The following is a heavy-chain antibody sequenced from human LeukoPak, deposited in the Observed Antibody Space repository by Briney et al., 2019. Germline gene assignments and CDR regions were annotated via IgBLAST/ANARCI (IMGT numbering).Heavy chain of an antibody. CDR3: ARDSASGWYGGFDP. J-gene: IGHJ5*02. CDR2: INTNTGNQ. CDR1: GYTFTSYA. Sequence: ASVKVSCKASGYTFTSYAMNWVRQAPGQGLEWMGWINTNTGNQTYAQGFTGRFVFSLDTSVSTAYLQISSLKAEDTAVYYCARDSASGWYGGFDPWGQGTLVTVSS. D-gene: IGHD6-19*01. V-gene: IGHV7-4-1*02.